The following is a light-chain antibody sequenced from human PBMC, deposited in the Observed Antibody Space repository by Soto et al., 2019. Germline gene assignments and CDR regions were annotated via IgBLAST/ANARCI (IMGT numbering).Light chain of an antibody. CDR1: ETITRY. V-gene: IGKV1-39*01. CDR3: QQSYSNPLT. J-gene: IGKJ4*01. CDR2: AAS. Sequence: DIQMTQSPSSLSASVRERVIITCRASETITRYLNWYQSKPGKAPRLLISAASSLQTGVPSRFSGNYSGTDFTLTISSLQPEDFATYYCQQSYSNPLTFGGGTKVDIK.